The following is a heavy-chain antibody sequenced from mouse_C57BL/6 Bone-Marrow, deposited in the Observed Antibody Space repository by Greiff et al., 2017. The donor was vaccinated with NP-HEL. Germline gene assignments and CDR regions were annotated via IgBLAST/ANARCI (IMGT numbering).Heavy chain of an antibody. CDR1: GYTFTDYY. V-gene: IGHV1-19*01. Sequence: EVKLQESGPVLVKPGASVKMSCKASGYTFTDYYMNWVKQSHGKSLEWIGVINPYNGGTSYNQKFKGKATLTVDKSSSTAYMELNSLASEDSAIYYCARDYGSSCWYFDVWGTGTTVTVSS. CDR3: ARDYGSSCWYFDV. J-gene: IGHJ1*03. CDR2: INPYNGGT. D-gene: IGHD1-1*01.